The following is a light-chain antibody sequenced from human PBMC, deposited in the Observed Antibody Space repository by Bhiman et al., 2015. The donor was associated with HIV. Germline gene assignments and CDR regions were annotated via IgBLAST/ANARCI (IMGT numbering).Light chain of an antibody. CDR1: SSDVGNYNY. CDR2: DVS. Sequence: QSALTQPASVSGSPGQSITISCTGTSSDVGNYNYVSWYQQHPGKAPKLMIYDVSKRPSGVSNRFSGSKSGNTASLTISGLQAEDEADYYCSSLTSSLTYVFGTGTNVTVL. CDR3: SSLTSSLTYV. J-gene: IGLJ1*01. V-gene: IGLV2-14*01.